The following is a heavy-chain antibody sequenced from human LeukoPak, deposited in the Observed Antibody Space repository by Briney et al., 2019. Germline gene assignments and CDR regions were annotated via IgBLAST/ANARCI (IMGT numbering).Heavy chain of an antibody. Sequence: SQTLSLTCAISVDSVSNNSAAWNWIRQSPSRGLEGLGSTYYRSKWYNDYADSVTSRITISPDTSKNQFSLQLKSVPPEATAVYYCARGRSWGESGFDYWGQGTLVTVSS. CDR2: TYYRSKWYN. J-gene: IGHJ4*02. CDR3: ARGRSWGESGFDY. D-gene: IGHD6-13*01. CDR1: VDSVSNNSAA. V-gene: IGHV6-1*01.